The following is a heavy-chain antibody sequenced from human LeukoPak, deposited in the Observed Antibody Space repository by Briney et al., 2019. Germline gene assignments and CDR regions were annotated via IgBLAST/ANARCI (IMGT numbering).Heavy chain of an antibody. CDR1: GYTFTSQY. D-gene: IGHD3-9*01. CDR2: ISAYNGNT. CDR3: ARDLRYYDILTGYENWFDP. Sequence: GASVKVSCKASGYTFTSQYVYWVRQAPGQGLEWMGWISAYNGNTNYAQKLQGRVTMTTDTSTSTAYMELRSLRSDDTAVYYCARDLRYYDILTGYENWFDPWGQGTLVTVSS. V-gene: IGHV1-18*01. J-gene: IGHJ5*02.